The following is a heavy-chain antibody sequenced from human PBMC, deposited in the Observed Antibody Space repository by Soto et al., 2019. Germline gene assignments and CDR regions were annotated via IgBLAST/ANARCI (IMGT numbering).Heavy chain of an antibody. J-gene: IGHJ6*03. V-gene: IGHV4-59*08. D-gene: IGHD6-13*01. Sequence: QVQLQESGPGLVKASETLSLTCSVSSGSISTYYWTWIRQPPGRGLEWIGTIYYSGSTHYNASLRSRVTLSLDMCKNQLFLSLSSVTAADTAVYYCARRGSSWFCMDVWGKGTTVTVSS. CDR1: SGSISTYY. CDR2: IYYSGST. CDR3: ARRGSSWFCMDV.